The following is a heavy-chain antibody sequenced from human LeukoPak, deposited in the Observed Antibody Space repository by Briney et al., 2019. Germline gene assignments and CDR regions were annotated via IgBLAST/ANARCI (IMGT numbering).Heavy chain of an antibody. CDR2: ISFDGVKT. Sequence: GGSLRLSCAASGFTFSSYGMHWVRQAPGKGLEWVALISFDGVKTDYADSVKGRFTISRDSSQNTLYLQMNSLRAEDTAVYYCAKDRGSSSAACGMDVWGQGTTVTVSS. D-gene: IGHD6-13*01. V-gene: IGHV3-30*18. CDR3: AKDRGSSSAACGMDV. CDR1: GFTFSSYG. J-gene: IGHJ6*02.